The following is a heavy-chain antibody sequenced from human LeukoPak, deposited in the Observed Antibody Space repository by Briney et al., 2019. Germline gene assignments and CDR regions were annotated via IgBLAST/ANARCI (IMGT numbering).Heavy chain of an antibody. CDR1: GFTFSSYS. CDR2: ISSSSSYI. CDR3: ATLDGSGSYSGNYYYGMDV. J-gene: IGHJ6*02. Sequence: PWGSLRLSCAASGFTFSSYSMNWVRQAPGKGLEWVSSISSSSSYIYYADSVKGRFTISRDNAKNSLYLQMNSLGAEDTAVYYCATLDGSGSYSGNYYYGMDVWGQGTTVTVSS. V-gene: IGHV3-21*01. D-gene: IGHD3-10*01.